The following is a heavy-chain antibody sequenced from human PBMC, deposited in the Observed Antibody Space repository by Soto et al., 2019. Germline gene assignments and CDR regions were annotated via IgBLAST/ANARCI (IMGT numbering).Heavy chain of an antibody. J-gene: IGHJ4*02. D-gene: IGHD3-22*01. CDR2: INPSGGST. Sequence: ASVKVSCKASGYTFTSYYMHWVRQAPGQGLEWVGIINPSGGSTSYAQKFQGRVTMTRDTSTSTVYMELSSLRSEDTAVYYCARKDRYYDSSGSFDYWGQGTLVTVSS. CDR3: ARKDRYYDSSGSFDY. V-gene: IGHV1-46*01. CDR1: GYTFTSYY.